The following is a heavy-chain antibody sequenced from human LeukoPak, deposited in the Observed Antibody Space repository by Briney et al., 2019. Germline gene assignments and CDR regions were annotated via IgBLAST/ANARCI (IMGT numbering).Heavy chain of an antibody. CDR2: ISYDGSNK. V-gene: IGHV3-30*18. D-gene: IGHD5-18*01. Sequence: PGGSLRLSCAASGFTFSSYGMHWVRQAPGKGLEWAAVISYDGSNKYYADSVKGRFTISRDNSKNTLYLQMNSLRAEDTAVYYCAKDLYVDTAMVNPSFFDYWGQGTLVTVSS. CDR3: AKDLYVDTAMVNPSFFDY. CDR1: GFTFSSYG. J-gene: IGHJ4*02.